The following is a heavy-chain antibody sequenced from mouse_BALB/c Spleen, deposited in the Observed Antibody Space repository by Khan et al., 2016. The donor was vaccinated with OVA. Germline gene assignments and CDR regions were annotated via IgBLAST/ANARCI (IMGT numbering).Heavy chain of an antibody. V-gene: IGHV1-4*01. Sequence: VXLQESGAELARPGASVKMSCKASGYTFTSYTIHWIKKRPGQGLEWIGYINPSNGYTNYNQKFKDKATLTTDKSSTTAYLQLSSLTSDDAAVDNCVRDGAYHRNDGWFAYWGQGTLVTVSA. J-gene: IGHJ3*01. CDR3: VRDGAYHRNDGWFAY. CDR2: INPSNGYT. D-gene: IGHD2-14*01. CDR1: GYTFTSYT.